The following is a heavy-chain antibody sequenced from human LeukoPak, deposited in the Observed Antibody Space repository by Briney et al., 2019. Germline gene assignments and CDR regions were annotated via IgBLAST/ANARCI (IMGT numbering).Heavy chain of an antibody. CDR2: IYYSGST. CDR3: ARPYCHSTNCYKFDAFDI. D-gene: IGHD2-2*02. V-gene: IGHV4-39*01. J-gene: IGHJ3*02. CDR1: GGSISSSSYY. Sequence: SETLSLTCTVSGGSISSSSYYWGWTRQPPGKGLEWIGSIYYSGSTYYNPSLKSRVTISVDTSKNQFSLKLSSVTAADTAVYYCARPYCHSTNCYKFDAFDIWGQGTMVTVSS.